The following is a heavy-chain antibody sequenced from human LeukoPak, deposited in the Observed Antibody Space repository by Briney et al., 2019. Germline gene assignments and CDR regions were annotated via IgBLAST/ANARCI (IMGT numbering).Heavy chain of an antibody. CDR2: ISGSGGST. J-gene: IGHJ4*02. CDR3: AISGGYWAWAH. CDR1: GFTFSRNG. V-gene: IGHV3-23*01. Sequence: GGSLRLSCAASGFTFSRNGMTWVRQAPGKGLEWVSGISGSGGSTYYADSVKGRFTISRDNSKNTFYLQMNSLRADDTAVYYCAISGGYWAWAHWGQGTLVTVSS. D-gene: IGHD1-26*01.